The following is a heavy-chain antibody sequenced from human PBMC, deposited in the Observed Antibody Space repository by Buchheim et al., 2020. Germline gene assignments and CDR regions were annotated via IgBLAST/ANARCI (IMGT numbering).Heavy chain of an antibody. CDR3: ARLSGNYAFDY. D-gene: IGHD1-26*01. Sequence: QLPLQESGPGLVKPSETLSLTCSVSGGSISSSYYYWGWVRQPPGKGLEWIGSMYYSGGTYYNPSLKSRVSLSDDRSQNQFSLRLSSVTAADTAVYYCARLSGNYAFDYWGQGTL. J-gene: IGHJ4*02. CDR1: GGSISSSYYY. CDR2: MYYSGGT. V-gene: IGHV4-39*01.